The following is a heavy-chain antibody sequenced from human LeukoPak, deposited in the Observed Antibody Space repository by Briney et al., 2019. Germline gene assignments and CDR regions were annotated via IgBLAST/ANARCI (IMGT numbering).Heavy chain of an antibody. CDR2: ISSGSSFI. D-gene: IGHD6-13*01. J-gene: IGHJ4*02. CDR1: TFTFSSYS. Sequence: GGSLRLSCAASTFTFSSYSMNWVRQAPGKGLEWVSSISSGSSFIYYADSVKSRFTISRDNAKNSLYLQMNSLRAEDTAVYYCASKTSSTNLDYWGQGTLVTVSS. CDR3: ASKTSSTNLDY. V-gene: IGHV3-21*01.